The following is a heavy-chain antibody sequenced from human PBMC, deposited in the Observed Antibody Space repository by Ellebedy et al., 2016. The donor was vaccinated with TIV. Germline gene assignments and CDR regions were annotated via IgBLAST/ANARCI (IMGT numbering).Heavy chain of an antibody. V-gene: IGHV3-23*01. CDR2: ISHTGSRT. D-gene: IGHD6-19*01. CDR3: AKGRGGGSDSSAPRYYFDS. Sequence: PGGSLRPSCAASGFTFNSYAMSWVRQAPGKGLEWVSTISHTGSRTYYANSVEGRFIISRDNSKRKLYLQMNSLRAEDTDVYYCAKGRGGGSDSSAPRYYFDSWGLGTLVTVSS. J-gene: IGHJ4*02. CDR1: GFTFNSYA.